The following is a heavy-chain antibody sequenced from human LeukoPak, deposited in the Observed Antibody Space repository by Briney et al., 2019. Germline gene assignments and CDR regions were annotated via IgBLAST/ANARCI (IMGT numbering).Heavy chain of an antibody. CDR2: ISSDGSMK. Sequence: GGSLRLSCAASGFTFNNHVMHWVRQAPGKGLEWVAVISSDGSMKYYADSVKGRFTISRDNSQNTLYLQMNSLRSEDTAVYYCAKADEYYYYYYYMDVWGKGTTVTVSS. J-gene: IGHJ6*03. CDR1: GFTFNNHV. V-gene: IGHV3-30*04. CDR3: AKADEYYYYYYYMDV. D-gene: IGHD5-24*01.